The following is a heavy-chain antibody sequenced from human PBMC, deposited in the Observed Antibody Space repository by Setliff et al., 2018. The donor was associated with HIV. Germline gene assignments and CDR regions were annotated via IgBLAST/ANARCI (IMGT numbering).Heavy chain of an antibody. CDR3: ATWGRNNWNYFSY. V-gene: IGHV4-39*07. CDR1: GGSISSSSYY. D-gene: IGHD1-20*01. J-gene: IGHJ4*02. CDR2: IYYSGST. Sequence: PSETLSLTCTVSGGSISSSSYYWGWIRQPPGKGLEWIGNIYYSGSTYYNPSLKSRVTISVDTSKNQFSLKLSSVTAADTAVYYCATWGRNNWNYFSYWGQGTLVTVSS.